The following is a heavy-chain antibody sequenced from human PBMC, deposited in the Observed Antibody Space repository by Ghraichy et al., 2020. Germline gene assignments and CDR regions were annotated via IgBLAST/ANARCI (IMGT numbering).Heavy chain of an antibody. CDR3: TAEHSGSPDY. CDR2: IKSKTDGGTT. D-gene: IGHD1-26*01. J-gene: IGHJ4*02. CDR1: GFTFSNAW. Sequence: GESLNISCAASGFTFSNAWMSWVRQAPGKGLEWVGRIKSKTDGGTTDYAAPVKGRFTISRDDSKNTLYLQMNSLKTEDTAVYYCTAEHSGSPDYWGQGTLVTVSS. V-gene: IGHV3-15*01.